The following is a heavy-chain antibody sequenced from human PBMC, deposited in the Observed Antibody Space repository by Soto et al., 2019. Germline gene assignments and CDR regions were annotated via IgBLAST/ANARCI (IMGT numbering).Heavy chain of an antibody. Sequence: EVQVLESGGGLVQPGGSLRLSCAASGFTFSSTGMNWVRPDPGKWLEWVSGIRSDGDTTYNADSVQGRFTVSRDTSKNTVYLQMNSLRVEDTAIYYCAKGKGVGATPDGANCWGQGTLVTVSS. V-gene: IGHV3-23*01. D-gene: IGHD1-26*01. J-gene: IGHJ4*02. CDR1: GFTFSSTG. CDR2: IRSDGDTT. CDR3: AKGKGVGATPDGANC.